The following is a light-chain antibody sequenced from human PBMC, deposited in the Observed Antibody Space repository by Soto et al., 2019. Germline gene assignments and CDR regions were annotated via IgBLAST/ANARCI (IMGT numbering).Light chain of an antibody. CDR2: DVT. Sequence: QSVLTQPASVSGSPGQSITISCIGTSSDVGAFNYVSWYQHHPGKAPKLIIYDVTDRPSGVSTRFSASKSGNTASLTICWLQAEDEADYYCSSYTSRNTEVFGTGTKVTVL. CDR1: SSDVGAFNY. J-gene: IGLJ1*01. V-gene: IGLV2-14*03. CDR3: SSYTSRNTEV.